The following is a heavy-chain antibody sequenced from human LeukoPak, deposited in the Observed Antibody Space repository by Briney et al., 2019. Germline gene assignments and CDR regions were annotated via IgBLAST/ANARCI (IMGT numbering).Heavy chain of an antibody. Sequence: GGSLRLSCAASGFTFTSYAMSWVRQAPGKGLEWVSGISGSGGSTYYADSVKGRFTISRDNSKNTLHLQMNSLRAEDTAVYYCAKDMGTTKHHWFDPWGQGTLVTVSS. D-gene: IGHD4-17*01. CDR3: AKDMGTTKHHWFDP. CDR1: GFTFTSYA. V-gene: IGHV3-23*01. CDR2: ISGSGGST. J-gene: IGHJ5*02.